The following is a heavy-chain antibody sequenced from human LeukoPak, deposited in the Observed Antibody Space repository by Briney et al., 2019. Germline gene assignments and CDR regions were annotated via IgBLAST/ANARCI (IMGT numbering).Heavy chain of an antibody. CDR2: IIAYHGNT. CDR3: ARVSTNSRVAGYDPQWYFDL. CDR1: AYTFINSG. D-gene: IGHD5-12*01. V-gene: IGHV1-18*04. J-gene: IGHJ2*01. Sequence: ASMKVSCKASAYTFINSGFSWVRQGPAPGLERMGWIIAYHGNTNYLQKFQGRVTMTTDTTTNTVYMDLRSLRSDDTAVDYCARVSTNSRVAGYDPQWYFDLWGRGTPVTVSP.